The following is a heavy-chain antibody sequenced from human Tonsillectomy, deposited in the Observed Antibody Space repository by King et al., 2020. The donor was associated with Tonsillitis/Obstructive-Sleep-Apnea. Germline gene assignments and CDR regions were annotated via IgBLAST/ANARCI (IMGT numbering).Heavy chain of an antibody. CDR1: GGTFSSYA. D-gene: IGHD1-26*01. CDR2: IIPILGIA. J-gene: IGHJ2*01. V-gene: IGHV1-69*10. Sequence: VQLVQSGAEVKKPGSSVKVSCKASGGTFSSYAISWVRQAPGQGLEWMGGIIPILGIANYAQKFQGRVTITADKSTSTAYMELSSLRSEDTAVYSCARDRSIVGATTRGYFDLWGRGTLVTVSS. CDR3: ARDRSIVGATTRGYFDL.